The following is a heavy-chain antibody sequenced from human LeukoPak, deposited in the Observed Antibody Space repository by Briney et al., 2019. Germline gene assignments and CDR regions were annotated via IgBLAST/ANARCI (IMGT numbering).Heavy chain of an antibody. J-gene: IGHJ6*02. CDR1: GGSFSDYY. CDR3: ARRVRGVIISFYYYNGMDV. CDR2: INHSGAT. D-gene: IGHD3-10*01. V-gene: IGHV4-34*01. Sequence: SETLSLTCAVYGGSFSDYYWTWIRQSPGKGLEWIGEINHSGATDYNPSLKSRVTITVDTSKNQFSLKVRSVTAADTAVYYCARRVRGVIISFYYYNGMDVWGQGTTVTVSS.